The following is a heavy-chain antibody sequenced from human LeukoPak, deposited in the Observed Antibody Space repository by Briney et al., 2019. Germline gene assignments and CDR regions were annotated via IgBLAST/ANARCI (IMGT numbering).Heavy chain of an antibody. D-gene: IGHD5-18*01. CDR3: AREEYSYGPTIGDYYYYMDV. CDR1: GFTFSSYW. Sequence: GGSLRLSCAASGFTFSSYWMSWVRQAPGKGLEWVANIKQDGSEKYYVDSVKGRFTISRDNAKNSLYLQMNSLRAEDTAVYYCAREEYSYGPTIGDYYYYMDVWGKGTTVTVSS. J-gene: IGHJ6*03. V-gene: IGHV3-7*01. CDR2: IKQDGSEK.